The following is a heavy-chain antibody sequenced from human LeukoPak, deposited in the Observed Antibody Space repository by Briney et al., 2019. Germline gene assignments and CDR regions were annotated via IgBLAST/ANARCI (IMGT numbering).Heavy chain of an antibody. CDR3: ASPRCSSTSCYYHY. J-gene: IGHJ4*02. CDR2: IYHSGST. CDR1: GYSISSGYY. V-gene: IGHV4-38-2*01. Sequence: SETLSLTCAVSGYSISSGYYWGWIRQPPGKGLEWIGSIYHSGSTYYNPSLKSRVTISVDTSKNQFSLKLSSVTAADRAVYYCASPRCSSTSCYYHYWGQGTLVTVSS. D-gene: IGHD2-2*01.